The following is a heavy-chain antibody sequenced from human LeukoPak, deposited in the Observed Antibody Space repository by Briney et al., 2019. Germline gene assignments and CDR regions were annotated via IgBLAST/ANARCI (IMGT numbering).Heavy chain of an antibody. CDR1: GGSISSSSYY. CDR3: ARDLNYDSRGYYPLYYFDY. V-gene: IGHV4-61*02. D-gene: IGHD3-22*01. J-gene: IGHJ4*02. CDR2: IYSSGST. Sequence: SETLSLTCTVSGGSISSSSYYWNWIRQPAGKGLEWIGRIYSSGSTNYNPSLKSRVTMSVDTSKNQFSLRLRSVTAADTAVYYCARDLNYDSRGYYPLYYFDYWGQGTLVTVSS.